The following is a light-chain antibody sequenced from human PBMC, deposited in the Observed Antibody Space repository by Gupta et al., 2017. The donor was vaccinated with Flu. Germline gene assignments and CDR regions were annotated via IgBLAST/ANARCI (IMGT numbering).Light chain of an antibody. V-gene: IGLV2-14*01. CDR1: SSAIGDCNF. CDR2: EVS. Sequence: QSALTQPASVSGSTGQSITIPCSGTSSAIGDCNFVSWYQHHPGKAPKLMIFEVSHRPSGVSTRFSGSKSGNTASLTISGLQADDEADYYCSSYTNTNSLVQFGGGTKLTVL. CDR3: SSYTNTNSLVQ. J-gene: IGLJ2*01.